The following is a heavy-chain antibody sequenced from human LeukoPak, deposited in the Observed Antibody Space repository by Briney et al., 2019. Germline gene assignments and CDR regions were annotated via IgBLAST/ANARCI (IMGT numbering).Heavy chain of an antibody. D-gene: IGHD3-9*01. CDR1: GFTFSTYA. V-gene: IGHV3-23*01. J-gene: IGHJ5*02. CDR2: IIDSGGAT. Sequence: GGSLRLSCAASGFTFSTYAMSWVRQAPGSGLEWVSSIIDSGGATYYADSVKGRFTISRDNSKNTLYLQMNSLRAEDTAVYYCAKGRNDDILTGYNWLDPWGQGTLVTVSS. CDR3: AKGRNDDILTGYNWLDP.